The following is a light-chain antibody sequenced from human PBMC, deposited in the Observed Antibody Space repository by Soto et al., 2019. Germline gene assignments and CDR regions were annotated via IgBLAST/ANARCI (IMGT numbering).Light chain of an antibody. Sequence: AIRMTQSPSSFSASTGDRVTITCRASQGISSYLAWYQQKPGKAPKLLIYAASTLQSGVPSRFSGSGSGTDFTPTISCLQSEDFATYYCQQYYSYPRTFGQGTRLEIK. CDR1: QGISSY. CDR3: QQYYSYPRT. V-gene: IGKV1-8*01. J-gene: IGKJ5*01. CDR2: AAS.